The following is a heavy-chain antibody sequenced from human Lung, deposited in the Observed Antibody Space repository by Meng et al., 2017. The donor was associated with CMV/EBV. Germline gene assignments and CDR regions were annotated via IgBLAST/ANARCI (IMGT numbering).Heavy chain of an antibody. CDR2: IKQDGSEK. Sequence: GGSLRLXCAASGFTFSSYWMSWVRQAPGKGLEWVVNIKQDGSEKYYVDSVKGRFTISRDNAKNSLYLQMNSLRAEDTAVYYCARGLTTVTTHWFDPWGQGXLVTVSS. J-gene: IGHJ5*02. CDR3: ARGLTTVTTHWFDP. D-gene: IGHD4-17*01. V-gene: IGHV3-7*01. CDR1: GFTFSSYW.